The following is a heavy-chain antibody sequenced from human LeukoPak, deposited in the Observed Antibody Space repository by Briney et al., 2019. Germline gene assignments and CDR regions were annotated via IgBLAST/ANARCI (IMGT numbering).Heavy chain of an antibody. CDR1: GGSINNYC. Sequence: SETLSLTCTVSGGSINNYCWSWIRQPPGKGLEWIGYTYYRGSTNYNPSLKSRVTFSVDTSKNQFSLKLNSVTAADTAVYYCARGGDYGDLRYFDYWGQGTLVTVSS. J-gene: IGHJ4*02. D-gene: IGHD4-17*01. CDR2: TYYRGST. V-gene: IGHV4-59*01. CDR3: ARGGDYGDLRYFDY.